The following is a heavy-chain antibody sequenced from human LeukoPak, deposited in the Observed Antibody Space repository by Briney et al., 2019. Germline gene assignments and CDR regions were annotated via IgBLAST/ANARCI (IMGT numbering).Heavy chain of an antibody. V-gene: IGHV3-30*03. D-gene: IGHD2-21*02. CDR1: GFTFDAYG. J-gene: IGHJ4*02. Sequence: GRSLRLSCAAAGFTFDAYGMHWLRQAPGKAPEWVAVISYDGSNTDYADSVKGRFSISRDRSKNTIYLQMDSLRTEDTAVYYCARDLAYCGGDCSYFDYWGQGTLVTVSS. CDR2: ISYDGSNT. CDR3: ARDLAYCGGDCSYFDY.